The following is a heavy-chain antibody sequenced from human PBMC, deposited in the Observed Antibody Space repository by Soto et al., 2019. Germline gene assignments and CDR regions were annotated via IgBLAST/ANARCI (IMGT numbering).Heavy chain of an antibody. CDR1: GFTFSSYA. CDR3: AKGQDDYYGVGWSDS. D-gene: IGHD1-26*01. V-gene: IGHV3-23*01. CDR2: ISGSGGST. J-gene: IGHJ5*01. Sequence: GGSLRLSCAASGFTFSSYAMSWVRQAPGKGLEWVSAISGSGGSTYYADSVKGRFTISRDNSKNTLYLQMNSLRAEDTAVYYCAKGQDDYYGVGWSDSWGQGTLVTVSS.